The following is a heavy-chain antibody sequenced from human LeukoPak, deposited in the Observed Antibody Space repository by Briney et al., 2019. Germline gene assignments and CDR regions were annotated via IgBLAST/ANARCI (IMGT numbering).Heavy chain of an antibody. CDR1: GFTFSSYG. CDR3: AKALYDSSGYDAFDI. CDR2: ISYDGSNK. Sequence: GGSLRLSCAASGFTFSSYGMHWVRQAPGKGLEWVAVISYDGSNKYYADSVKGRFTISRDNSKNTLYLQMNSLRAEDTAVYHCAKALYDSSGYDAFDIWGQGTMVTVSS. D-gene: IGHD3-22*01. V-gene: IGHV3-30*18. J-gene: IGHJ3*02.